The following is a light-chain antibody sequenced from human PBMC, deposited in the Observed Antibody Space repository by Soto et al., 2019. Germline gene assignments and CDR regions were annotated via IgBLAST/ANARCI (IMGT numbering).Light chain of an antibody. J-gene: IGLJ7*01. CDR3: QVWDKSSDHAV. CDR2: YDS. Sequence: SYELTQPPSVSGAPGKTARITCGGNNIGSKSVHWYQQKPGQAPVVVMYYDSDRPSGIPERFSGAKSGNTATLTISRVEAGDEADYYCQVWDKSSDHAVFGGGTQLTVL. V-gene: IGLV3-21*04. CDR1: NIGSKS.